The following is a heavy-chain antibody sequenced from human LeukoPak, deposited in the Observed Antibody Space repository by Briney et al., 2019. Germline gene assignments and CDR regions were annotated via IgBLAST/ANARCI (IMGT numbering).Heavy chain of an antibody. CDR1: RFTFSDYY. J-gene: IGHJ4*02. CDR2: ISSSGNIM. D-gene: IGHD3-16*01. CDR3: AKELFVGGDY. Sequence: PGGSLRLSCAASRFTFSDYYMSWIRQAPGKGLEWVSCISSSGNIMYYADSLKGRFTISRDNAKNSLYLQMNSLRAEDTAVYYCAKELFVGGDYWGQGTLVTVSS. V-gene: IGHV3-11*04.